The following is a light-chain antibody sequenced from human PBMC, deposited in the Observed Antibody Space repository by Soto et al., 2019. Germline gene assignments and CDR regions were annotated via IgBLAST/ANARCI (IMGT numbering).Light chain of an antibody. CDR1: SSDVGGYNY. CDR3: SSYKSSSLYV. V-gene: IGLV2-14*03. CDR2: DVS. J-gene: IGLJ1*01. Sequence: QSALTQPASVSRSPGQSITISCTGASSDVGGYNYVSWYQHHPGKAPKLLIYDVSNRPSGVSNRFSGSKSGNTASLTISGLQAEDEADYFCSSYKSSSLYVFGTGTKLTVL.